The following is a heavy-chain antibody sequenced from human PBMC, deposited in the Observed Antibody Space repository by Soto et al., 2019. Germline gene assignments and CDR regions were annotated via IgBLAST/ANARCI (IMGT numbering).Heavy chain of an antibody. D-gene: IGHD6-13*01. CDR2: IKQDGSEK. V-gene: IGHV3-7*01. CDR3: ASQRIAAAAPFDY. Sequence: PRGSLRLSCAASGFTFSSYWMSWVRQAPGKGLEWVANIKQDGSEKYVDSVKGRFTISRDNAKNSLYLQMNSLRAEDTAVYYCASQRIAAAAPFDYWGQGTLVTVSS. CDR1: GFTFSSYW. J-gene: IGHJ4*02.